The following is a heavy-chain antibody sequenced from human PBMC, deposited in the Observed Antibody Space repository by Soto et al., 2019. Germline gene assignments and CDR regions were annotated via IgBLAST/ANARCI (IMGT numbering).Heavy chain of an antibody. CDR3: TRGINVLVPAALLSRSTQGYSGDDYYGMDV. J-gene: IGHJ6*02. D-gene: IGHD2-2*01. V-gene: IGHV3-49*03. CDR2: IRSKAYGGTT. Sequence: PGGSLRLSCTGSGFTFGDYAMSWFRQAPGKGLEWVGFIRSKAYGGTTEYAASVKGRLTISRDDSKSIAYLQMNSLKTEDTAVYYCTRGINVLVPAALLSRSTQGYSGDDYYGMDVWGQGTTVTVSS. CDR1: GFTFGDYA.